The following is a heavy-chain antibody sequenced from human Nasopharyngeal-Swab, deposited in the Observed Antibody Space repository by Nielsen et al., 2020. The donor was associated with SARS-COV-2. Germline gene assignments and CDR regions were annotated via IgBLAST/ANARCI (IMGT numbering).Heavy chain of an antibody. CDR2: VNPSGGST. J-gene: IGHJ4*02. V-gene: IGHV1-46*01. Sequence: ASVKVSCKASGYTFTTYYIHCVRQSPGQGLEWMGIVNPSGGSTNYAQKFQGRVTMTRDTSTSTVYMELSSLRSEDTAVYYCARDRAYGGAVADYFDYWGQGTLVTVSS. D-gene: IGHD6-13*01. CDR3: ARDRAYGGAVADYFDY. CDR1: GYTFTTYY.